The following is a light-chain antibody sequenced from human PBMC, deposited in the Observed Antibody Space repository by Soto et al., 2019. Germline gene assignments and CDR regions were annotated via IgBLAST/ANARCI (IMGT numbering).Light chain of an antibody. J-gene: IGLJ2*01. Sequence: QSALTQPPSASGSPGQSVTISCTGTSSDVGGYNFVSWYQQHPGKAPKLMIYDVSKRPSGVPDRFSGSKSGNTASLTVSGLNAEDEAEYYCSSYVGSNNLVFGGGTKVTVL. V-gene: IGLV2-8*01. CDR1: SSDVGGYNF. CDR3: SSYVGSNNLV. CDR2: DVS.